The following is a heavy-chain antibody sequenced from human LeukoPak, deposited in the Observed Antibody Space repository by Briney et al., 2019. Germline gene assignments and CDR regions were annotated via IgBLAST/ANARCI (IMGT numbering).Heavy chain of an antibody. D-gene: IGHD3/OR15-3a*01. Sequence: SETLSLTCTVSGGSTSSGDYYWSWIRQPPGKGLEWIGYIYYSGSTHYNPSLKSRVTISVDTSKNQFSLNLSSVTAADTAVYYCARVWTTWGFDYWGQGTLVTVSS. CDR1: GGSTSSGDYY. V-gene: IGHV4-30-4*01. J-gene: IGHJ4*02. CDR2: IYYSGST. CDR3: ARVWTTWGFDY.